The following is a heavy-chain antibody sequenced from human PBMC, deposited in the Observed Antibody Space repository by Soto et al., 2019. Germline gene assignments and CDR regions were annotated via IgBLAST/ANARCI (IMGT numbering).Heavy chain of an antibody. CDR2: ISGSGGST. V-gene: IGHV3-23*01. CDR1: GFTFSSYA. J-gene: IGHJ3*02. Sequence: GGSLRLSCAASGFTFSSYAMSWVRQAPGKGLEWVSAISGSGGSTYYADSVKGRFTISRDNSKNTLYLQMNSLRAEDTAVYYCAKVRLRYFDWLLYDAFAIWGQGTMVTVSS. D-gene: IGHD3-9*01. CDR3: AKVRLRYFDWLLYDAFAI.